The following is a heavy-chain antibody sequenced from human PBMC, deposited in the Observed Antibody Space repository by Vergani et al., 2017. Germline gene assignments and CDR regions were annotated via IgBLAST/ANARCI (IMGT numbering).Heavy chain of an antibody. J-gene: IGHJ4*02. CDR3: ARGLDDDRRRSPDGD. Sequence: EVQLVESGGGLVKPGGSLRLSCAASGFTFSSYSMNWVRQAPGKGLEWVSSISSSSSYIYYADSVKGRFTISRDNAKNSLYLQMNSLRAEDPAVDYCARGLDDDRRRSPDGDWGQGTLVTVSS. CDR1: GFTFSSYS. D-gene: IGHD5-24*01. CDR2: ISSSSSYI. V-gene: IGHV3-21*01.